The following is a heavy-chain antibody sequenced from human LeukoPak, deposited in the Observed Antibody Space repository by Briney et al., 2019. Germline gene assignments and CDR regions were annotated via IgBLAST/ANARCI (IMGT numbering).Heavy chain of an antibody. D-gene: IGHD3-22*01. Sequence: SQTLSLTCTVSGGSISSGGYYWSWIRQPPGKGLEWIGYIYHSGSTYYNPSLKSRVTISVDRSKNQFSLKLSSVTAADTAVYYCARSGFYDSSGYRLDYWGQGTLVTVSS. CDR2: IYHSGST. J-gene: IGHJ4*02. CDR3: ARSGFYDSSGYRLDY. V-gene: IGHV4-30-2*01. CDR1: GGSISSGGYY.